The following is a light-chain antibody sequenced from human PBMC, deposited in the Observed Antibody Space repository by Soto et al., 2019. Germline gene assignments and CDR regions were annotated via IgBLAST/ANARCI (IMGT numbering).Light chain of an antibody. Sequence: QSALTQPASVSGSPGQSITISCTGTSSDVGSYNLVSWYQQHPGKAPKLMIYEGSKRPSGVSNRFSGSKSGNTASLTISGLQAEDEADYYCCSYAGSSLVFGGGTTLTVL. CDR1: SSDVGSYNL. V-gene: IGLV2-23*01. CDR2: EGS. J-gene: IGLJ2*01. CDR3: CSYAGSSLV.